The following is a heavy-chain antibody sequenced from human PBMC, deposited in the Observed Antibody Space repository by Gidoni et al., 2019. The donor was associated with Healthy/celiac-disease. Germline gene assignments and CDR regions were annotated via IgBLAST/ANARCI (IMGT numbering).Heavy chain of an antibody. CDR1: GFTFSSDS. CDR2: ISNSSSTI. Sequence: EVQLVESGGGLVQPGGSLRRSCAASGFTFSSDSMNWVRQAPGKGLEWVSYISNSSSTIYYADSVKGRFTISRDNAKNSLYLQMNSLRAEDTAVYYCARDQGYSSGWYTVYYFDYWGQGTLVTVSS. CDR3: ARDQGYSSGWYTVYYFDY. J-gene: IGHJ4*02. D-gene: IGHD6-19*01. V-gene: IGHV3-48*01.